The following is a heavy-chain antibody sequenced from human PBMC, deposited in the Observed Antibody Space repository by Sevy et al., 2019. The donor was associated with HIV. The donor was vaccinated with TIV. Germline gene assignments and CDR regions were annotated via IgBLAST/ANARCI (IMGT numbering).Heavy chain of an antibody. CDR1: GGSISSGGYS. D-gene: IGHD3-22*01. J-gene: IGHJ4*02. CDR2: IYHSGST. Sequence: SETLSLTCAVSGGSISSGGYSWSWIRQPPGTGLEWIGYIYHSGSTDYNPSLKSRVTISVDRSKNQFSLKLSSVTAADTAVYYCARGAYYYDSSGNNYFDYWGQGTLVTVSS. CDR3: ARGAYYYDSSGNNYFDY. V-gene: IGHV4-30-2*01.